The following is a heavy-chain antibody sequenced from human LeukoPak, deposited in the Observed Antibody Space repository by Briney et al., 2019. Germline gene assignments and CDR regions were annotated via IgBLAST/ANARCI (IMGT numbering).Heavy chain of an antibody. CDR1: GYTFTSYG. CDR2: ISAYNGNT. V-gene: IGHV1-18*01. D-gene: IGHD6-13*01. Sequence: ASVKVSCKASGYTFTSYGISWVRQAPGQGLEWMVWISAYNGNTNYAQKLQGRVTMTTDTSTSTAYMELRSLRSDDTAVYYCARDRPYSSSSTVDYWGQGTLVTVSS. J-gene: IGHJ4*02. CDR3: ARDRPYSSSSTVDY.